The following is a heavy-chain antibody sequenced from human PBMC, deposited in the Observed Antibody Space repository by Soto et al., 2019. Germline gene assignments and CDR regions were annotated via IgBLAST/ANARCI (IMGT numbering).Heavy chain of an antibody. D-gene: IGHD5-12*01. J-gene: IGHJ4*02. CDR3: ARDLSGFFDY. CDR2: TYYRSKWFN. V-gene: IGHV6-1*01. CDR1: GDSVSSNSAA. Sequence: SQTLSLTCAISGDSVSSNSAAWNWIRQSPSRGLEWLGRTYYRSKWFNDFAVSVRGRITINPDTSKNQFSLQLSSVTPEDTAVFYCARDLSGFFDYWGQGTLVTVSS.